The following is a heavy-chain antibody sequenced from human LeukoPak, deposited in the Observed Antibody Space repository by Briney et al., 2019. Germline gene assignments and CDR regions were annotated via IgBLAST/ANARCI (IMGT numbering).Heavy chain of an antibody. CDR3: ARGSYGLIYYSGMDV. J-gene: IGHJ6*02. Sequence: GRSLRLSCAASGFTFSDYYMSWIRQAPGKGLEWVSYISSSGSTIYYADSVKGRFTISRENAKNSLYLQMNSLRAGDTALYYCARGSYGLIYYSGMDVWGQGITVTVSS. D-gene: IGHD5-18*01. CDR1: GFTFSDYY. V-gene: IGHV3-11*04. CDR2: ISSSGSTI.